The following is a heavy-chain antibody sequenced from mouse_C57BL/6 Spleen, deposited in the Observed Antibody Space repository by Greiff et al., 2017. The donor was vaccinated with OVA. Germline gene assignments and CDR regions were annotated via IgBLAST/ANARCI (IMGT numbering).Heavy chain of an antibody. V-gene: IGHV10-1*01. Sequence: DVQLVESGGGLVQPKGSLKLSCAASGFSFNTYAMNWVRQAPGKGLEWVARIRSKSNNYATYYADSVKDRFTISRDDSESMLYLQMNNLKTEDTAMYYCVRHDYYNGYDVGFAYWGQGTLVTVSA. CDR3: VRHDYYNGYDVGFAY. J-gene: IGHJ3*01. D-gene: IGHD2-2*01. CDR1: GFSFNTYA. CDR2: IRSKSNNYAT.